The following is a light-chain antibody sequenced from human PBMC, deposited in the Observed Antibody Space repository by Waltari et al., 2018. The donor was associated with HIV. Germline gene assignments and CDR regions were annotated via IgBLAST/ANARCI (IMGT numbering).Light chain of an antibody. CDR2: QSS. CDR3: QAWDSSSAVV. Sequence: SYELTQSPSVSVSPGQTASITCSGDKLGDTYVSWYQQKPGQSPVLVIYQSSKRPSEIPERFAGSNARETATLTSSGTQAVDEADYYCQAWDSSSAVVFGGGTKLTVL. J-gene: IGLJ2*01. CDR1: KLGDTY. V-gene: IGLV3-1*01.